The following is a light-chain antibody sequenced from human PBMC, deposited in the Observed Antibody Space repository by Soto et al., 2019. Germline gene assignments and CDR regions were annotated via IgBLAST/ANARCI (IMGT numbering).Light chain of an antibody. J-gene: IGKJ1*01. V-gene: IGKV4-1*01. CDR2: WAS. Sequence: DIVMTQSPDSLAVSLGERATINCKSSQSVLYSSNNKNYLAWAQPKPGQPPKLXSYWASTRESGVPDRVSGSGSGKDFTLPISSLQAEDVAGYYCQQYYSTPPTFGQGTKVDI. CDR1: QSVLYSSNNKNY. CDR3: QQYYSTPPT.